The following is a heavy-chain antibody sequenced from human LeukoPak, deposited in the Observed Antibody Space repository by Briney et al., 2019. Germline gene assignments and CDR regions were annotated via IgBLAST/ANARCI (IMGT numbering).Heavy chain of an antibody. D-gene: IGHD3-22*01. Sequence: PSETLSLTCTVSGGSISSHYWSWIRQPPGKRLERSGYIYYSGSTNYNPSLKIRVTISVETSKNQFSLKLSSVTAADTAVYYCARVYDSSGYSAHFDYWGQGTLVTVSS. CDR2: IYYSGST. V-gene: IGHV4-59*11. J-gene: IGHJ4*02. CDR1: GGSISSHY. CDR3: ARVYDSSGYSAHFDY.